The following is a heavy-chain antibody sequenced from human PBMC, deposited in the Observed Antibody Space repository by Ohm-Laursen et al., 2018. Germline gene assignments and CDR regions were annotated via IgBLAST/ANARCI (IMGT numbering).Heavy chain of an antibody. J-gene: IGHJ4*02. Sequence: SLRLSCTASGFTFSSYEMNWVRQAPGKGLEWISYITSSGDTLYYVDSVKGRFAISRDNAKNSLYLQMNSLRAEDTALYYCAKGRGYSYGYSVDYWGQGTLVTVSS. CDR3: AKGRGYSYGYSVDY. V-gene: IGHV3-48*03. D-gene: IGHD5-18*01. CDR1: GFTFSSYE. CDR2: ITSSGDTL.